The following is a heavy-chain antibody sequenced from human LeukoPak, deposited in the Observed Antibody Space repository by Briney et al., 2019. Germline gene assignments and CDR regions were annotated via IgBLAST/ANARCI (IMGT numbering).Heavy chain of an antibody. CDR3: ATGTSGFSDAFDI. V-gene: IGHV1-24*01. D-gene: IGHD3-10*01. Sequence: ASVKVSCKVSGYTLTELSMHWVRQAPGKGREWMGGFDPEDAEAISTHNFQGRVTMAGDTATDTAYMELSSLRSEDTAVYYCATGTSGFSDAFDIWGHGTMVTVSS. CDR2: FDPEDAEA. CDR1: GYTLTELS. J-gene: IGHJ3*02.